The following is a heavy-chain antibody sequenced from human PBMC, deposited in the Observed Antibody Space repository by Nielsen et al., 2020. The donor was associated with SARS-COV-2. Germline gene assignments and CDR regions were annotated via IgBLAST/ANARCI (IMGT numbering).Heavy chain of an antibody. V-gene: IGHV3-66*01. D-gene: IGHD1-7*01. J-gene: IGHJ3*01. CDR2: LYSSGGT. CDR1: EFAVSRTY. CDR3: AKAPGGTSWALDL. Sequence: GESLKISCLASEFAVSRTYMTWVRQAPGKGLEWVSLLYSSGGTYYADSVKGRFTISRDNSKNTLYLQMNSLRLEDTAVYYCAKAPGGTSWALDLWGQGTLVTVSS.